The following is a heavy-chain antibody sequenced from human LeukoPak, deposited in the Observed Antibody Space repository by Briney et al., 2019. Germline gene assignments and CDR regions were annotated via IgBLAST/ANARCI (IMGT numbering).Heavy chain of an antibody. V-gene: IGHV4-59*08. CDR1: GGSINTYY. D-gene: IGHD2-15*01. J-gene: IGHJ4*02. CDR2: IHYSGST. CDR3: ARRARFCSGGNCYAYFDY. Sequence: SETLSLTCTVSGGSINTYYWSWIRQPPGKGLEWIGYIHYSGSTNYNPSLKSRVTISVDTSKNQFSLKLSSVTAADTAVYYCARRARFCSGGNCYAYFDYWGQGTLVTVSS.